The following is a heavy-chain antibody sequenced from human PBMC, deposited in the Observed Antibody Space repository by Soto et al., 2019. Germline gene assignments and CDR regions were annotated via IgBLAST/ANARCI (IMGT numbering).Heavy chain of an antibody. V-gene: IGHV1-2*02. CDR3: ATSSDWSPLLDY. CDR1: QYTFTNFY. Sequence: ASVKVSCKASQYTFTNFYLHCVRQAPGQRPEWMGWINDGGGTIYAQKFQGRLTMTRDTSITTAYMELSRLSSDDTAFYYCATSSDWSPLLDYWGQGTLVTVSS. J-gene: IGHJ4*02. D-gene: IGHD6-19*01. CDR2: INDGGGT.